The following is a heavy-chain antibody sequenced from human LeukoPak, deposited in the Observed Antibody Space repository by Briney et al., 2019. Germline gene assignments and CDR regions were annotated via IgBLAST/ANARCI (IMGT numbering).Heavy chain of an antibody. D-gene: IGHD2-2*01. J-gene: IGHJ3*02. CDR2: ISSSSSYI. CDR1: GFTFSSYS. V-gene: IGHV3-21*01. Sequence: GGSLRLSCAASGFTFSSYSMNWVRQAPGKGLEWVSSISSSSSYIYYADSVKGRFTISRDNAKNSLYLQMNSLRAEDTAVYYCARALVVPAAGDAFDIWGQGTMVTVSS. CDR3: ARALVVPAAGDAFDI.